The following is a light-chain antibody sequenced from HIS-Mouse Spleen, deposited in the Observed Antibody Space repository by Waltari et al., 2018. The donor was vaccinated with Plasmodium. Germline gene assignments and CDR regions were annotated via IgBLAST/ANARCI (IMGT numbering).Light chain of an antibody. V-gene: IGLV3-10*01. CDR3: YSTDSSGNHRV. J-gene: IGLJ3*02. Sequence: SYELTQPPSVSVSPGRTARTPCPRDTLPKQYAYWYQQKSGQAPVLVIYEDSKRPSGIPERFSGSSSGTMATLTISGAQVEDEADYYCYSTDSSGNHRVFGGGTKLTVL. CDR2: EDS. CDR1: TLPKQY.